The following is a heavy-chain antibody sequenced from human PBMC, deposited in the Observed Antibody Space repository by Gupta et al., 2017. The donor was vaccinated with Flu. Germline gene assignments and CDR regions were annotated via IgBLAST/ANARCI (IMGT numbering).Heavy chain of an antibody. CDR2: IYYSGNT. CDR3: ARLPKANCGADCYSNAFDI. Sequence: QLQLQESGPGLVKPSETLSLTFTVSGGFISNSNYYWGWLRQPPGKGLEWVANIYYSGNTYYNPSLKSRVTISVDTSKNQFSLKLNSVTATDTAVYYCARLPKANCGADCYSNAFDIWGQGTMVTVSS. V-gene: IGHV4-39*01. CDR1: GGFISNSNYY. D-gene: IGHD2-21*02. J-gene: IGHJ3*02.